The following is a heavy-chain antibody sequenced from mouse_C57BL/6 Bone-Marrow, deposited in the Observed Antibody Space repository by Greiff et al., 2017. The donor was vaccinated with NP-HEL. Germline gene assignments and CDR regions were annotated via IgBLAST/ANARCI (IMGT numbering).Heavy chain of an antibody. J-gene: IGHJ1*03. CDR3: ARSLGYYGSSYDWYFDV. V-gene: IGHV8-12*01. CDR2: IYWDDDK. D-gene: IGHD1-1*01. Sequence: QVTLKESGPGILQSSQTLSLTCSFSGFSLSTSGMGVSWIRQPSGKGLEWLAHIYWDDDKRYNPSLKSRLTISKDTSRHQVFLKITSVDTADTATYYCARSLGYYGSSYDWYFDVWGTGTTVTVSS. CDR1: GFSLSTSGMG.